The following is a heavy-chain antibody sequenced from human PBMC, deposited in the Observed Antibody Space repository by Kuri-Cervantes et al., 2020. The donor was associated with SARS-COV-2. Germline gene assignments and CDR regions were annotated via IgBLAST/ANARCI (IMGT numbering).Heavy chain of an antibody. J-gene: IGHJ4*02. V-gene: IGHV3-30-3*01. CDR3: AGGIAVAKPFFDY. D-gene: IGHD6-19*01. CDR2: ISYDGSNK. CDR1: GFTFSSYA. Sequence: GESLKISCAASGFTFSSYAMHWVRQAPGKGLEWVAVISYDGSNKYYADSVKGRFTISRDNSKNTLYLQMNSLRAEDTAVYYCAGGIAVAKPFFDYWGQGTLVTVSS.